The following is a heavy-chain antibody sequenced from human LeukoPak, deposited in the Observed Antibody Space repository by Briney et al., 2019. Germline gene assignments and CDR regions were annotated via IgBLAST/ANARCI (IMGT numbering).Heavy chain of an antibody. CDR3: VRGRDLIDDPDNWLDS. CDR2: MNPNTGNT. D-gene: IGHD3-16*02. CDR1: GYIFSNYD. V-gene: IGHV1-8*01. J-gene: IGHJ5*01. Sequence: ASVKVSCKTSGYIFSNYDINWVRQANGRGLEWMGWMNPNTGNTGYGQKFQGRVIMTADTSINTAYMEVKRLRSGDTAVYYCVRGRDLIDDPDNWLDSWGQGTEVIVFS.